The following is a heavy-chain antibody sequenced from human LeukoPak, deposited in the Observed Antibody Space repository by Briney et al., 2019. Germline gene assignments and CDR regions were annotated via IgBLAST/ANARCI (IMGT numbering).Heavy chain of an antibody. CDR1: GFTFSSYS. D-gene: IGHD3-22*01. Sequence: GGSLRLSCAASGFTFSSYSMNWVRQAPGKGLEWVSAISGSGGSTYYADSVKGRFTISRDNSKNTLYLQMNSLRAEDTAVYYCAKGDVVITSNFDYWGQGTLVTVSS. CDR3: AKGDVVITSNFDY. CDR2: ISGSGGST. J-gene: IGHJ4*02. V-gene: IGHV3-23*01.